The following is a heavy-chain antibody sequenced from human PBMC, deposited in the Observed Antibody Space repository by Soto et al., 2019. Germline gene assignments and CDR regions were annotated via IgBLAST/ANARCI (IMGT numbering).Heavy chain of an antibody. Sequence: SQTLSLTCAISGGSVSSNSAAWNWIRQSPSIGLEWLGRTYYRSKWDNDYAVSVKSRITINPDTSKNQFSLQLNSVTPEDTAVYYCARGPSGAARPNYFDYWGQGTLVTVSS. CDR1: GGSVSSNSAA. J-gene: IGHJ4*02. D-gene: IGHD6-6*01. V-gene: IGHV6-1*01. CDR2: TYYRSKWDN. CDR3: ARGPSGAARPNYFDY.